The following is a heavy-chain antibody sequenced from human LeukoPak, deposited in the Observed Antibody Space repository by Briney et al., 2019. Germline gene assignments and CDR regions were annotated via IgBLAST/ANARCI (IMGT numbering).Heavy chain of an antibody. J-gene: IGHJ6*02. D-gene: IGHD3-22*01. CDR2: ISYDGSNK. Sequence: HPGRFLRLSCAASGFTSSSYGMHWVRQAPGKGLEWVAVISYDGSNKYYADSVKGRFTISRDNSKNTLYLQMNSLRAEDTAVYYCAKDHYDSSGYYSLWYYYYGMDVWGQGTTVTVSS. CDR1: GFTSSSYG. V-gene: IGHV3-30*18. CDR3: AKDHYDSSGYYSLWYYYYGMDV.